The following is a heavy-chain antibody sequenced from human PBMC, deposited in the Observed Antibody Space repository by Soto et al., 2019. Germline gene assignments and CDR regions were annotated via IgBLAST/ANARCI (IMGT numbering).Heavy chain of an antibody. D-gene: IGHD2-8*01. CDR2: VIPPFNSA. J-gene: IGHJ6*02. V-gene: IGHV1-69*06. Sequence: QVQLVQSGAEVRKPGSSVKVSCESSGGTFSRYAINWVRQAPGQGLEWMGGVIPPFNSAAYAQKFQCRVKITADTSTSTAYMELSSLRSEDTAVYYCARRANRGLDVWGQGTTVTVSS. CDR3: ARRANRGLDV. CDR1: GGTFSRYA.